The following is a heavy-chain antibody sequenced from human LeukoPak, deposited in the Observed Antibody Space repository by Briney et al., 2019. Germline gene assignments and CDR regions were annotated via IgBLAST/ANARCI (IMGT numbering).Heavy chain of an antibody. Sequence: GGSLRLSCAASGFTFSSYSMNWVRQAPGKGLEWVSYISSSSSTIYYADSVKGRFTISRDNAKNSLYLQMNSLRDEDTAVYYCARDDSSGYLTPGNWFDPWGQGTLVTVSS. CDR3: ARDDSSGYLTPGNWFDP. D-gene: IGHD3-22*01. CDR2: ISSSSSTI. J-gene: IGHJ5*02. V-gene: IGHV3-48*02. CDR1: GFTFSSYS.